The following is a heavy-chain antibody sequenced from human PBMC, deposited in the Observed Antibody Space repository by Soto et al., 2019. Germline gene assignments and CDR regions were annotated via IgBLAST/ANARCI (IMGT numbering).Heavy chain of an antibody. Sequence: ASVKVSCKASGYTFTGYYMHWVRQAPGQGLEWMGWINPNSGGTNYAQKFQGWVTMTRDTSISTAYMELSRLRSDDTAVYYCARETYYDFWSGPRPNYYYGMDVWGQGTTVTVS. D-gene: IGHD3-3*01. CDR1: GYTFTGYY. CDR2: INPNSGGT. V-gene: IGHV1-2*04. J-gene: IGHJ6*02. CDR3: ARETYYDFWSGPRPNYYYGMDV.